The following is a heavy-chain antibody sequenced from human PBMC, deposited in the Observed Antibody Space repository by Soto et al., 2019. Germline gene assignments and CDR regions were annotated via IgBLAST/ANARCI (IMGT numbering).Heavy chain of an antibody. CDR2: IKLDASEK. J-gene: IGHJ4*01. CDR1: GFTFIFYW. V-gene: IGHV3-7*01. CDR3: ARDSGYGSGASVNHYLDF. Sequence: WRSLRLSCAASGFTFIFYWIISLRHAPFKWPVRLVTIKLDASEKKYVDSVKGRFTMSRDNAKLSLYLQMDSLRAEDTAVYYFARDSGYGSGASVNHYLDFWGRGTLVTVSS. D-gene: IGHD3-10*01.